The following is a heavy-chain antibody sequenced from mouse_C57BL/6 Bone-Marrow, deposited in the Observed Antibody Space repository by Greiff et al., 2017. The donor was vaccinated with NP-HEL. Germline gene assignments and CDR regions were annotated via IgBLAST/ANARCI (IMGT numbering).Heavy chain of an antibody. D-gene: IGHD1-1*01. CDR2: IYPRSGNT. J-gene: IGHJ2*01. CDR1: GYTFTSYG. Sequence: QVQLQQSGAELARPGASVKLSCKASGYTFTSYGISWVKQRPGQGLEWIGEIYPRSGNTYYNEKFKGKATLTADKSSSTAYLELRSLTSEDSAVXFCLIDCDYYGYFDYWGQGTTLTVSS. V-gene: IGHV1-81*01. CDR3: LIDCDYYGYFDY.